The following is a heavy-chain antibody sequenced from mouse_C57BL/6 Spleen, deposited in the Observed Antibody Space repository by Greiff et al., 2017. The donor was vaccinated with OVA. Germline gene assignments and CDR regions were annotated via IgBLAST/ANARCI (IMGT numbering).Heavy chain of an antibody. CDR1: GYTFTSYW. Sequence: QVQLKQPGAELVKPGASVKLSCKASGYTFTSYWMHWVKQRPGQGLEWIGMIHPNSGSTNSNEKFTSKATLTVDKSASTAYMQLSSLTSEDAAVYYCARGYYYHFDYWGQGTTLTVSS. D-gene: IGHD1-1*01. CDR3: ARGYYYHFDY. CDR2: IHPNSGST. J-gene: IGHJ2*01. V-gene: IGHV1-64*01.